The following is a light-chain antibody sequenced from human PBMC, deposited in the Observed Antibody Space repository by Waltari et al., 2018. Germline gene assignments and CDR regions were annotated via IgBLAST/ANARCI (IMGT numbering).Light chain of an antibody. CDR1: SPNIRSNYH. J-gene: IGLJ1*01. CDR2: ANS. V-gene: IGLV1-40*01. Sequence: QSVLTQPPSVSGAPGQRVTIPCTGSSPNIRSNYHVSLYLQLPETVPKLLIYANSNRPSGVPDRFSGSRSGTSASLAITGLQAEDEADYYCLSFDSNLRAYVFGTGTRVTVL. CDR3: LSFDSNLRAYV.